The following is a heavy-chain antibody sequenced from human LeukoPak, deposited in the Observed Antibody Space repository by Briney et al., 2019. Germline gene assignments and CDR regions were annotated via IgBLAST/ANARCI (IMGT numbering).Heavy chain of an antibody. CDR2: IYHSGST. D-gene: IGHD5-24*01. V-gene: IGHV4-39*07. CDR1: GGSISSSSYY. Sequence: SETLSLTCTVSGGSISSSSYYWGWIRQPPGKGLEWIGYIYHSGSTYYNPSLKSRVTISVDRSKNQFSLKLSSVTAADTAVYYCARGDGAYYYGMDVWGQGTTVTVSS. J-gene: IGHJ6*02. CDR3: ARGDGAYYYGMDV.